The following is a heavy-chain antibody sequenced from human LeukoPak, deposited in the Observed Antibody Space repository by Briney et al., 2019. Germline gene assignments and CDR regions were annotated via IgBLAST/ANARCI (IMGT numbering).Heavy chain of an antibody. CDR3: AKAHFVVVVAADLDY. Sequence: GGSLRLSCAASGFTFSSYCMHWVRQAPGKVLEWVSRISYDGSNKYYTDSVKGRFTISRDNSKNTLFLQMNSLRADDTAVYYCAKAHFVVVVAADLDYWGQGTLVTVSS. J-gene: IGHJ4*02. V-gene: IGHV3-30*18. D-gene: IGHD2-15*01. CDR2: ISYDGSNK. CDR1: GFTFSSYC.